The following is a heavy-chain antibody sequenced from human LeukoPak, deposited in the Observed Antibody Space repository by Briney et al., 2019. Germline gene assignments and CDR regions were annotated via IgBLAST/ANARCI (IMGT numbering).Heavy chain of an antibody. J-gene: IGHJ3*02. Sequence: PSETLSLTCLVSGGSISSTSYYWGWIRQSPGRGLEWIGSFYYTGSIFDNRSLRSRVTISIDMSKNQFSLKLSSVTAADTAVYYCARGGPNWNFLYAFDIWGQGTMVTVSS. V-gene: IGHV4-39*07. CDR1: GGSISSTSYY. CDR2: FYYTGSI. D-gene: IGHD1-7*01. CDR3: ARGGPNWNFLYAFDI.